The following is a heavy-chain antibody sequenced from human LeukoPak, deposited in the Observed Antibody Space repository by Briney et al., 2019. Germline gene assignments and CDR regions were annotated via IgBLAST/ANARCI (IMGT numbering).Heavy chain of an antibody. V-gene: IGHV1-8*01. Sequence: GASVKVPCKASGYTFTSYDINWVRQATGQGLEWIGWMNPNSGNTGYAQKFQGRVTMTRNTSISTAYMELSSLRSEDTAVYYCARGVSHYYDSSGSELDYWGQGTLVTVSS. CDR2: MNPNSGNT. J-gene: IGHJ4*02. CDR3: ARGVSHYYDSSGSELDY. CDR1: GYTFTSYD. D-gene: IGHD3-22*01.